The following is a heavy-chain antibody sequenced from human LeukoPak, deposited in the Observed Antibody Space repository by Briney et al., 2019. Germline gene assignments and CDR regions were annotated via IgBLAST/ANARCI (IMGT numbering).Heavy chain of an antibody. Sequence: ASVKVSCKASGYTFTGYYMHWVRQAPGQGLEWMGWINPNSGGTNYAQKFQGWVTMTRDTSISTAYVELSRLRSDDTAVYYCARQRLRLGELSFLEDYRGQGTLVTVSS. J-gene: IGHJ4*02. V-gene: IGHV1-2*04. CDR3: ARQRLRLGELSFLEDY. D-gene: IGHD3-16*02. CDR1: GYTFTGYY. CDR2: INPNSGGT.